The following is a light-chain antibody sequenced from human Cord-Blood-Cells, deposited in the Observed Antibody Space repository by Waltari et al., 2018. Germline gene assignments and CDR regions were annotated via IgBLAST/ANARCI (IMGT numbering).Light chain of an antibody. CDR1: QSDSSSY. CDR3: QQYGSSPLT. CDR2: GAS. V-gene: IGKV3-20*01. J-gene: IGKJ4*01. Sequence: ETVLTQSTGTLPESPGARATLSCRASQSDSSSYLAWYQQKPGQAPRLLIYGASSRATGIPDRFSGSGSGTDFTLTISRLEPEDFAVYYCQQYGSSPLTFGGGTKVEIK.